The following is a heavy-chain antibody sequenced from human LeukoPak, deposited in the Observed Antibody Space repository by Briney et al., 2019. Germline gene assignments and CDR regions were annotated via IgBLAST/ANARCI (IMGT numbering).Heavy chain of an antibody. Sequence: PGGSLRLSCAASGFTFSSYWMSWVRQAPGKGLEWVANIKQDGSEKYYVDSVKGRFTISRDNAKNSLYLQMNSLRAEDTAVYYCARMVGAPSYYYYYYMDVWGKGTTVTVSS. V-gene: IGHV3-7*01. CDR3: ARMVGAPSYYYYYYMDV. J-gene: IGHJ6*03. CDR2: IKQDGSEK. CDR1: GFTFSSYW. D-gene: IGHD1-26*01.